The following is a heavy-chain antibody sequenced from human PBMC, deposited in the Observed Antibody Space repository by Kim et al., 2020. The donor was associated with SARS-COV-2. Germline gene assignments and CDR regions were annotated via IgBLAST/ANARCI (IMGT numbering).Heavy chain of an antibody. J-gene: IGHJ4*02. D-gene: IGHD3-3*01. CDR3: ARALTMVGVVISAFDY. V-gene: IGHV4-31*02. Sequence: PSLRSRVTITVDTSKNQFSLKLSSVTAADTAVYYCARALTMVGVVISAFDYWGQGTLVTVSS.